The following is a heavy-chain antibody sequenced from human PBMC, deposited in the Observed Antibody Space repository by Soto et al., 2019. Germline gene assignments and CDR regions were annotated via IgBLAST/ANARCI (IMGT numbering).Heavy chain of an antibody. CDR3: ARDLGLYSIRQWLIQGYWFDP. CDR1: GYTFTGYY. J-gene: IGHJ5*02. V-gene: IGHV1-2*02. CDR2: INPNSGGT. Sequence: GASVKVSCKASGYTFTGYYMHWVRQAPGQGLEWMGWINPNSGGTNYAQKFQGRVTMTRDTSISTAYMELSRLRSDDTVVYYCARDLGLYSIRQWLIQGYWFDPWGQGTLVTVS. D-gene: IGHD6-19*01.